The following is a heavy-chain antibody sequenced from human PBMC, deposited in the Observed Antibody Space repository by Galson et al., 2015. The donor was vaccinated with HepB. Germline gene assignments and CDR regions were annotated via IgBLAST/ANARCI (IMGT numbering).Heavy chain of an antibody. J-gene: IGHJ5*02. CDR1: GFTFSGFG. CDR2: IWYDGSNK. V-gene: IGHV3-33*01. D-gene: IGHD6-19*01. CDR3: ARDALFYGSGWTNWFDP. Sequence: SLRLSCAASGFTFSGFGMHWVRQAPGKGLEWVAGIWYDGSNKYYADSVTGRFTISRDSSKNTLYLHMSSLRAEDSAVYYCARDALFYGSGWTNWFDPWGQGTLVTVSS.